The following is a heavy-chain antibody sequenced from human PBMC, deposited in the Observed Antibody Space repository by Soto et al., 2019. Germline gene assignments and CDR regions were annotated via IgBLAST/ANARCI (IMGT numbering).Heavy chain of an antibody. Sequence: QVQLVESGGGVVQPGRSLRLSCAASGFTFSAYGMHWVRQAPGRGLEWVAVIWYDGSDKYYVDSVTGRFTISRDNSKNTLYLQMSSLRAEDTAVYYCARQQQVDTIFDYWGQGTLVTVSS. V-gene: IGHV3-33*01. D-gene: IGHD1-1*01. CDR3: ARQQQVDTIFDY. CDR1: GFTFSAYG. J-gene: IGHJ4*02. CDR2: IWYDGSDK.